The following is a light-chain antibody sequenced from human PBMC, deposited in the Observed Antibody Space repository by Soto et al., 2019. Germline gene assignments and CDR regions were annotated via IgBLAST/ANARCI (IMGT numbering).Light chain of an antibody. V-gene: IGLV4-69*01. CDR3: QTWGTGIQV. CDR2: LNSDGSH. CDR1: SGHSSYA. Sequence: QPVLTQSPSASASLGASVKLTCTLSSGHSSYAIAWHQQQPEKGPRYLMNLNSDGSHSKGDGIPDRFSGSSSGAERYLTISSLQSEDEADYYCQTWGTGIQVFVGGTKLTVL. J-gene: IGLJ2*01.